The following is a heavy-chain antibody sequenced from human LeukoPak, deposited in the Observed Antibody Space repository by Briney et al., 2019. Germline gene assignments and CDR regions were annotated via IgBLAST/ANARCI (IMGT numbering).Heavy chain of an antibody. V-gene: IGHV1-2*02. D-gene: IGHD3-9*01. CDR2: INPNSGGT. J-gene: IGHJ6*02. Sequence: ASVKVSCKASGYTFTGYYMHWVRQAPGQGLEWMGWINPNSGGTNYAQKFQGRVTMTRDTSISTAYMELSRLRSDDTAVYYCAGSLRYFDWQVCYYYGMDVWGQGTTVTVSS. CDR1: GYTFTGYY. CDR3: AGSLRYFDWQVCYYYGMDV.